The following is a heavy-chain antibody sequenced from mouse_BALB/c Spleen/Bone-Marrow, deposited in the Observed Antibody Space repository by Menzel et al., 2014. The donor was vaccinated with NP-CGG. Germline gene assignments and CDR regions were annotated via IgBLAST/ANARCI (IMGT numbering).Heavy chain of an antibody. J-gene: IGHJ4*01. CDR2: IRNGGGST. CDR1: GFTFISCA. V-gene: IGHV5-12-2*01. Sequence: EVMLVASGGGLVQPGGSLKLSCAASGFTFISCAMSWVRQTPEKRLEWVAYIRNGGGSTYYPDTVKCRFTISRDNAKNTLTLQMSSLKSEDTAMYFCARHGDVRPVRAMDYWAQGPSVTGSS. D-gene: IGHD2-14*01. CDR3: ARHGDVRPVRAMDY.